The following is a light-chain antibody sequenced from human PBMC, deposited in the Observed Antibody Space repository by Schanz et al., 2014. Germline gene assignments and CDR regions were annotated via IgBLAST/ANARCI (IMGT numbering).Light chain of an antibody. CDR1: SNDVGSSYL. Sequence: QSALTQPASVSGSPGQSITISCTGTSNDVGSSYLVSWYQHHPGKAPNLMIYEASKRPSGVSDRFSGSKSGNTASLTISGLQAEDEADYYCCSYAGSSTLLFGGGTKVTVL. V-gene: IGLV2-23*01. J-gene: IGLJ2*01. CDR3: CSYAGSSTLL. CDR2: EAS.